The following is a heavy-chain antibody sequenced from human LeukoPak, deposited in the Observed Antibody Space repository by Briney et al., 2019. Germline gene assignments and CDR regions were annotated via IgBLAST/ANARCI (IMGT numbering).Heavy chain of an antibody. V-gene: IGHV3-53*01. Sequence: PGGSLRLSCAASGFTVSSNYMSWVRQAPGKGLEWVSVIYSGGSTYYADSVKGRFTISRDNSKNTLYLQMNSLRAEDTAVYYCAREAGIAVFDYWGQGTLVTVSS. CDR2: IYSGGST. J-gene: IGHJ4*02. CDR3: AREAGIAVFDY. D-gene: IGHD6-19*01. CDR1: GFTVSSNY.